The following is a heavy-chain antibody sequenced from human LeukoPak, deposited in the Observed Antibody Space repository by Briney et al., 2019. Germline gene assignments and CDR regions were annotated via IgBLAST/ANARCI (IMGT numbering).Heavy chain of an antibody. V-gene: IGHV4-34*01. CDR3: ARVSRWFLAVAGYADF. D-gene: IGHD6-19*01. Sequence: PSETLSLTCAFSGGSFSGYSWSWIRQTPGQGLEWIGETNHRGSTNYNPSLKSRVTISVDASKSQLYLKLSSVTAADTAVYYCARVSRWFLAVAGYADFWGQGTQVTVSS. CDR1: GGSFSGYS. J-gene: IGHJ4*02. CDR2: TNHRGST.